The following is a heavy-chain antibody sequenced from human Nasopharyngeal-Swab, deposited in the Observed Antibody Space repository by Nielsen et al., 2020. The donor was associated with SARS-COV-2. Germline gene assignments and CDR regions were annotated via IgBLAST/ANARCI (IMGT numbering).Heavy chain of an antibody. J-gene: IGHJ1*01. Sequence: GGSLRLSCAASGFTFSSYGMHWVRQAPGKGLEWVAVIWYDGSNKYYADSVKGRFTISRDNSKNTLYLQMSSLRSEDTAVYYCATSLISGWYEKYFQHWGQGTLVTVSS. D-gene: IGHD6-19*01. CDR1: GFTFSSYG. V-gene: IGHV3-30*02. CDR2: IWYDGSNK. CDR3: ATSLISGWYEKYFQH.